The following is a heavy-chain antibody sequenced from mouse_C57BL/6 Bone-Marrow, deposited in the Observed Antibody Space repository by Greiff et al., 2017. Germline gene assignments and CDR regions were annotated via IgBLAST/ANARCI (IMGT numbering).Heavy chain of an antibody. V-gene: IGHV1-64*01. Sequence: QVQLQQSGAELVKPGASVKLSCKASGYTFTSYWMHWVKQRPGQGLEWIGMIHPNSGSTNYNEKFKSKATLTVDKSSSTAYMQLSSHTSEDSAVYYCARIEVTTDYWGQGTTLTVSS. D-gene: IGHD2-2*01. J-gene: IGHJ2*01. CDR3: ARIEVTTDY. CDR2: IHPNSGST. CDR1: GYTFTSYW.